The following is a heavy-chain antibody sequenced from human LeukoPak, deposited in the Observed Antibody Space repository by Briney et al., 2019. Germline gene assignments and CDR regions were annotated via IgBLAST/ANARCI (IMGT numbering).Heavy chain of an antibody. D-gene: IGHD2-15*01. J-gene: IGHJ3*02. CDR3: ARDQADPPDGSIPTDAFDI. Sequence: GGSLRLSCAASGFTFSSYSMNWVRQAPGKGLEWVSSISSSSSYIYYADSVKGRFAISGDNAKNSLYLQMNSLRAEDTAVYYCARDQADPPDGSIPTDAFDIWGQGTMVTVSS. CDR2: ISSSSSYI. CDR1: GFTFSSYS. V-gene: IGHV3-21*01.